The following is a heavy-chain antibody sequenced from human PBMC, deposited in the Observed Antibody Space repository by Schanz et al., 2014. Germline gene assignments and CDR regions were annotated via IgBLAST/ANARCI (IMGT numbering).Heavy chain of an antibody. J-gene: IGHJ4*02. CDR2: ISASGGDT. CDR3: AKVRYSSGWRGDYFDE. CDR1: EFTFSTDA. D-gene: IGHD6-25*01. V-gene: IGHV3-23*04. Sequence: EVQLVESGGGLVKPGGSLRLSCAASEFTFSTDAMSWVRQAPGKGLEWLSVISASGGDTYYADSVKGRFTISRDNSKNTLYLQMNSLRAEDTAVYYCAKVRYSSGWRGDYFDEWGQGTLLTVSS.